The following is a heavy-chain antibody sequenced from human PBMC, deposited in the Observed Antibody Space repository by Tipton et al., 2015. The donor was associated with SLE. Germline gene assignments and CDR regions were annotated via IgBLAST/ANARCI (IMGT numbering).Heavy chain of an antibody. J-gene: IGHJ3*02. CDR3: GGNTASRADAFDI. Sequence: QSGPEVKKPGSSVKVSCKASGGTFSSYAISWVRQAPGQGLEWVGWINPNSGATNYAQKFQGRVTITADESTSTVYMEMSSLSSEDTAVYYCGGNTASRADAFDIWGQGTMATVSS. CDR2: INPNSGAT. D-gene: IGHD1/OR15-1a*01. V-gene: IGHV1-69*01. CDR1: GGTFSSYA.